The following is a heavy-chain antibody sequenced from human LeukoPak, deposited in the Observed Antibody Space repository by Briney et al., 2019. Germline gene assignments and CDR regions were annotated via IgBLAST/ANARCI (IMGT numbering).Heavy chain of an antibody. CDR3: ASSNLAYCGGDCLLAFDI. D-gene: IGHD2-21*02. CDR1: GGTFSSYA. J-gene: IGHJ3*02. CDR2: IIPIFGTV. V-gene: IGHV1-69*13. Sequence: SVKVSCKASGGTFSSYAISWVRQAPGQGLEWMGGIIPIFGTVNYAQKFQGRVTITADESTSTAYMELRSLRSDDTAVYYCASSNLAYCGGDCLLAFDIWGQGTMVTVSS.